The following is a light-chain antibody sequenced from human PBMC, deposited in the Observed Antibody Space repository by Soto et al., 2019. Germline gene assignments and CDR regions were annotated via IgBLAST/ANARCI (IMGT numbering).Light chain of an antibody. J-gene: IGKJ1*01. V-gene: IGKV3-15*01. CDR1: ERVSNN. Sequence: EIVMTQSPATLSLSPGERATLSCRASERVSNNLAWYQQKAGQAPGLLIYGASTRATGIPARFSGSGSGTEFTLTISSLESEDFAVYYCKPYSIWRTFGQGTKV. CDR3: KPYSIWRT. CDR2: GAS.